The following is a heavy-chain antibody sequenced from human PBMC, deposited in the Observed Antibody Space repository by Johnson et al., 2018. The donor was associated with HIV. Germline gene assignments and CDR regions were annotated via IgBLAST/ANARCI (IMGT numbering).Heavy chain of an antibody. V-gene: IGHV3-74*02. D-gene: IGHD2-15*01. J-gene: IGHJ3*02. CDR3: ARIAVVVQHDAFDI. Sequence: VQLVESGGGLVQPGGSLRLSCAASGFTFSSYWMHWVRQAPGKGLVWISRINSDGTYTTYADSVEGRFTISRDNAKNTLFLQMNSLRAEYTAVYYCARIAVVVQHDAFDIWGQGTMVTVSS. CDR1: GFTFSSYW. CDR2: INSDGTYT.